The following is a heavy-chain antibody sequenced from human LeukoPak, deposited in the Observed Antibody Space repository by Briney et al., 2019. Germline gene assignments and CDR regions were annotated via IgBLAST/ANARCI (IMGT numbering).Heavy chain of an antibody. V-gene: IGHV3-48*03. Sequence: GGSLRLSCAASGFTFCSYEMNWVRPAPGKGLGWDSYISSSGSTIYYGGSVKGRFTISRDNAKNSLYLQMNSLRAEDTAVYYCAELGITMIGGVWGKGTTVTISS. CDR2: ISSSGSTI. J-gene: IGHJ6*03. D-gene: IGHD3-10*02. CDR1: GFTFCSYE. CDR3: AELGITMIGGV.